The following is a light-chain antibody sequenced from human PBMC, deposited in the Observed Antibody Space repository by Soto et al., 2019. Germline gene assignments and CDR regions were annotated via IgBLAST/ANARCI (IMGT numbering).Light chain of an antibody. CDR1: QTLRNK. J-gene: IGKJ3*01. Sequence: IVLTQSPGTLSVSPGERXILSXXASQTLRNKLAWYQQKPGQAPRLLIYGGFTRATGIPARFSGSGSGTEFTLTINSLQSEDFAIYYCQQHNAWPLTFGPGTKLDLK. CDR3: QQHNAWPLT. V-gene: IGKV3-15*01. CDR2: GGF.